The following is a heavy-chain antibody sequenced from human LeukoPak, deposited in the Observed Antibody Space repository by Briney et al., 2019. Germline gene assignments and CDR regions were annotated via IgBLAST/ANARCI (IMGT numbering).Heavy chain of an antibody. CDR3: ARGRSPYGLDY. J-gene: IGHJ4*02. Sequence: SETLSLTCAVYGGSFSGYYWSWIRQPPGKGLERIGEINHSGSTNYNPSLKSRVTISVDTSKNQFSLKLSSVTAADTAVYYCARGRSPYGLDYWGQGTLVTVSS. V-gene: IGHV4-34*01. CDR1: GGSFSGYY. D-gene: IGHD4-17*01. CDR2: INHSGST.